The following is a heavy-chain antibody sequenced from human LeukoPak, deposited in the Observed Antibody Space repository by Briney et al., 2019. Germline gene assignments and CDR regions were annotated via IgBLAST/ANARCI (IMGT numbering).Heavy chain of an antibody. CDR1: GFTFRTYS. D-gene: IGHD6-19*01. CDR2: ISISSSYT. J-gene: IGHJ4*02. Sequence: PGGSLRLSCAASGFTFRTYSMNWVRQAPGRGLEWVSYISISSSYTNYADSVKGRFTISRDNAKNSLYLQMNSLRAEDTAVYYCARVTIAVAGTFDYWGQGTLVTVSS. V-gene: IGHV3-21*05. CDR3: ARVTIAVAGTFDY.